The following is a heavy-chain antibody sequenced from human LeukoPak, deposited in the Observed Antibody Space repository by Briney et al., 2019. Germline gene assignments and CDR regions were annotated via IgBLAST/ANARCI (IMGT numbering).Heavy chain of an antibody. D-gene: IGHD1-26*01. CDR2: IKEDASET. Sequence: GGSLRLSCAASGFTFRTYWMTWVRQAPGKGLEWVANIKEDASETNYVGSAMGRFAISRDNAKNTLYLQMNSLRVEDTAIYYCTRGSPLDYWGQGTQVTVSS. CDR1: GFTFRTYW. J-gene: IGHJ4*02. V-gene: IGHV3-7*01. CDR3: TRGSPLDY.